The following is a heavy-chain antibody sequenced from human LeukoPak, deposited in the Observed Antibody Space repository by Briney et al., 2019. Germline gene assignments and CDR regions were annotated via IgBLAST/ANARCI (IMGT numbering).Heavy chain of an antibody. J-gene: IGHJ4*02. V-gene: IGHV3-66*04. CDR3: ARLSWFGEPDDY. CDR1: GFTVSSNY. Sequence: GGSLRLSCSASGFTVSSNYMSWVRQAPGKGLEWVSVIYSGDITYYIDSVKGRFTISRDNSKNMLYLQMNSLRAEDTAVYYCARLSWFGEPDDYWGQGTLVTVSS. CDR2: IYSGDIT. D-gene: IGHD3-10*01.